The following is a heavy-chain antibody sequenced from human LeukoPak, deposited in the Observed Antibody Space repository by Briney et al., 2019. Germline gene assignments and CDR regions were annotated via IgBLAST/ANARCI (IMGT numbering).Heavy chain of an antibody. V-gene: IGHV4-34*01. D-gene: IGHD1-26*01. J-gene: IGHJ5*02. Sequence: KTSETLSLTCAVYGGSFSGYYWSWIRQPPGKGLEWIGEINHSGSTNYNPSLTSRVTISVDTSKNQFSLKLSSVTAADTAVYYCARVVGATWFDPWGQGTLVTVSS. CDR3: ARVVGATWFDP. CDR1: GGSFSGYY. CDR2: INHSGST.